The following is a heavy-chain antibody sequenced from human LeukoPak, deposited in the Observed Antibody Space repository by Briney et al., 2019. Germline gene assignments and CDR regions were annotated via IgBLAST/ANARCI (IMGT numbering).Heavy chain of an antibody. J-gene: IGHJ4*02. CDR3: ATVGGLQSTSFDY. CDR2: FDPEDGET. Sequence: ASVKVSCKVSGYTLTQLSMHWVRQAPGNGLEWMGGFDPEDGETIYAQKFQGRDTMTEDTSTDTAYMELSSLRSEDTAVYYCATVGGLQSTSFDYWGQGTLVTVSS. D-gene: IGHD5-24*01. V-gene: IGHV1-24*01. CDR1: GYTLTQLS.